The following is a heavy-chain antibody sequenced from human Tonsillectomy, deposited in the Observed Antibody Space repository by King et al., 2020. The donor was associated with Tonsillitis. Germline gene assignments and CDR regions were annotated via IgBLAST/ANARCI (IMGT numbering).Heavy chain of an antibody. CDR2: MNPNSGNT. J-gene: IGHJ6*02. D-gene: IGHD2-2*01. CDR3: ASVSLTYCSGTSCDAYYYYGMDV. V-gene: IGHV1-8*01. Sequence: QLVQSGAEVKKTGASVKVSCKASGYTFTSYDVKWVRQATGQGLEWMGWMNPNSGNTGYAQKFQGGVTMTRNTSISTAYMELSSLRSEDAAVYYCASVSLTYCSGTSCDAYYYYGMDVWGQGTTVTVSS. CDR1: GYTFTSYD.